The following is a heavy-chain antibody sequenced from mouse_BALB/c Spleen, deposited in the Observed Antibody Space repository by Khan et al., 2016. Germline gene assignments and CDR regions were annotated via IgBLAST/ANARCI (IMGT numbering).Heavy chain of an antibody. CDR2: INPYNGDT. CDR1: GYSFTGYF. CDR3: ARYGKYYLSY. V-gene: IGHV1-20*02. J-gene: IGHJ2*01. D-gene: IGHD2-1*01. Sequence: VQLQQSGPELVKPGASVNISCKASGYSFTGYFMNWVMQSHGKSLEWIGRINPYNGDTFYNPKFKGKATLTGVRSTTEAPMRLGRLASEESAVYYRARYGKYYLSYWGQGTPLPVSS.